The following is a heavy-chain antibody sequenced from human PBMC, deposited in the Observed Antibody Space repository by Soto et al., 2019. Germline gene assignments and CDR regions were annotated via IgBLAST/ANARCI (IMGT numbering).Heavy chain of an antibody. Sequence: EVQLVESGGGLVQPGGSLRLSCAASGFTFSSYEMNWVRQAPGKGLEWVSYISSSYIYYADSVKGRFTISRDNAKNSLYLQMNSLRAEDTAVYYCARIPYSSSWYSKVRYYYYYGMDVW. V-gene: IGHV3-48*03. D-gene: IGHD6-13*01. J-gene: IGHJ6*01. CDR3: ARIPYSSSWYSKVRYYYYYGMDV. CDR1: GFTFSSYE. CDR2: ISSSYI.